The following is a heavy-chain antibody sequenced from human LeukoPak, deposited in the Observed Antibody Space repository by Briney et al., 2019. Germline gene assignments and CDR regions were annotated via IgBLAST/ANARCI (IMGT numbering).Heavy chain of an antibody. Sequence: PSETLSLTCIVSGDSITRNTYHWGWVRQPPGKGLEWIGTIYYSGSIYYNQSLRGRVALSVDTSKHQFSLKLTSVTAADTAVYYCGRLNTDWGFLFDSWGQGTLVTVSS. V-gene: IGHV4-39*01. J-gene: IGHJ4*02. CDR2: IYYSGSI. CDR3: GRLNTDWGFLFDS. D-gene: IGHD7-27*01. CDR1: GDSITRNTYH.